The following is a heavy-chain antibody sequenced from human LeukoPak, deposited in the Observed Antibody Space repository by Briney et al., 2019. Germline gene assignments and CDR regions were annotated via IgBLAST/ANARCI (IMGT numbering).Heavy chain of an antibody. CDR3: ARKSGSSGYPFDY. J-gene: IGHJ4*02. CDR1: GFSFSSYS. D-gene: IGHD3-22*01. Sequence: GGSLRLSCAASGFSFSSYSMNWVRQAPGKGLEWVSYITSSSSTMYYADAVKGRSAISRDNAKNSLYLQMNSLRAEDTAVYYCARKSGSSGYPFDYWGQGTLVTVSS. V-gene: IGHV3-48*01. CDR2: ITSSSSTM.